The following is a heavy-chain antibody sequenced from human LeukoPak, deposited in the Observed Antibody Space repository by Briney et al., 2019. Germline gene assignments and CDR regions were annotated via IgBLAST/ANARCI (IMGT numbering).Heavy chain of an antibody. Sequence: ESLKISCKGSGYSFTSYWIGWVRQMPAKGLEWMGIIYPGDSDTRYSPSFQGQVTISADKSISTAYLQWSSLKASDTAMYYCARQPIGGYYDSTGYPTDAFDIWGQGTMVTVSS. J-gene: IGHJ3*02. CDR3: ARQPIGGYYDSTGYPTDAFDI. CDR2: IYPGDSDT. CDR1: GYSFTSYW. D-gene: IGHD3-22*01. V-gene: IGHV5-51*01.